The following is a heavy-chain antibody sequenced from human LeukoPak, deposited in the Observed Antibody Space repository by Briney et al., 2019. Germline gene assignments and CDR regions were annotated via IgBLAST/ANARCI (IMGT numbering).Heavy chain of an antibody. CDR1: GGSISSYY. CDR3: ARIGHQNLDY. D-gene: IGHD1-14*01. CDR2: IYTTGST. Sequence: PSETLSLTCTVSGGSISSYYWSWVRQPAGKGLEWIGRIYTTGSTNYNPSLKSRVTMSVDTSKNQFSLNLRSVTAADTAFYYCARIGHQNLDYWGREPWSPSPQ. V-gene: IGHV4-4*07. J-gene: IGHJ4*02.